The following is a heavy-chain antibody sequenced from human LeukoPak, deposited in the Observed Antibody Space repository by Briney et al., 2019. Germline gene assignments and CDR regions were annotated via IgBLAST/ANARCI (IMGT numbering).Heavy chain of an antibody. CDR3: ARDVIVVPPAHYFDR. J-gene: IGHJ4*02. D-gene: IGHD2-2*01. V-gene: IGHV3-7*01. CDR2: IKQDGSEK. CDR1: GFTFSNYW. Sequence: GGSLRLSCAGSGFTFSNYWMRWVCQAPGKELEWVGNIKQDGSEKYYVDSVKGRFTISRDNAKNSLYLQMNTLRAEDTAVYYCARDVIVVPPAHYFDRWGQGSLVTVSS.